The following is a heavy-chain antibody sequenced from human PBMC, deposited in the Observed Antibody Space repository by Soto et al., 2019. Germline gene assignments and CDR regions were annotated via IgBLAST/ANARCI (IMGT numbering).Heavy chain of an antibody. Sequence: PSETLSLTCSVSGGSISSGGYYWSWIRQHPGKGLEWIGYIYYSGSTHYNPSLKSRVTISVDTSKNQFSLKLSSVTAADTAVYYCARVVPAATCDWFDPWGQGTLVTVSS. CDR1: GGSISSGGYY. J-gene: IGHJ5*02. CDR2: IYYSGST. D-gene: IGHD2-2*01. V-gene: IGHV4-31*03. CDR3: ARVVPAATCDWFDP.